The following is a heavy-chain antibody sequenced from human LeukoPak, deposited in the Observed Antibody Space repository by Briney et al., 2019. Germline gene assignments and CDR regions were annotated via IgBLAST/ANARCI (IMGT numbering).Heavy chain of an antibody. Sequence: GGSLRLSCAASGFTLSSYAMSWVRQAPGKGLEWVSTFSDNGGSTYYADSVKGQFTISRDNSKNTLYLQINSLRAEDTAVYYCAKGVVAVAGLFDYWGQGTLVTVSS. CDR2: FSDNGGST. D-gene: IGHD6-19*01. V-gene: IGHV3-23*01. CDR1: GFTLSSYA. J-gene: IGHJ4*02. CDR3: AKGVVAVAGLFDY.